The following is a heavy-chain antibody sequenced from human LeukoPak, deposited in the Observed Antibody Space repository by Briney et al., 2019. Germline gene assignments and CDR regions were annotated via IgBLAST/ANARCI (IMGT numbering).Heavy chain of an antibody. J-gene: IGHJ4*02. CDR3: AVTVPFDY. Sequence: SETLSLTCTVSGGSISSSSYYWGWIRQPPGKGLEWIGSIYYSGSTYYNPSLKSRVTISVDTSKNQFSLKLSSVTAADTAVYYCAVTVPFDYWGQGTLVTVSS. CDR1: GGSISSSSYY. D-gene: IGHD4-17*01. V-gene: IGHV4-39*01. CDR2: IYYSGST.